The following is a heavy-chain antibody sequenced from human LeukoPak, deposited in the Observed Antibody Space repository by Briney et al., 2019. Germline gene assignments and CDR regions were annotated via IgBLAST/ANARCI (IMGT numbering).Heavy chain of an antibody. CDR3: ARLYSGTRPPDY. CDR2: IYYRGNT. D-gene: IGHD6-6*01. CDR1: GDSISSTTYY. Sequence: SETLSLTCTVSGDSISSTTYYWGFIRQPQGKGLEWIGSIYYRGNTYYNPSLKSRVTISVDTSNNQFSLKLSFVTAADTAVYYCARLYSGTRPPDYWGQGTLVTVSS. V-gene: IGHV4-39*01. J-gene: IGHJ4*02.